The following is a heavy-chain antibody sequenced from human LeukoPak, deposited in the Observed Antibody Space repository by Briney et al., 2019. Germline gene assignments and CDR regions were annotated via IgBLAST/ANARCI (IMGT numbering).Heavy chain of an antibody. J-gene: IGHJ4*02. CDR2: IYYSGST. CDR3: ASRGPPYCGGDCYLMFDY. Sequence: SETLSLTCTVSGGSISSSSYYWGWIRQPPGKGLEWIGSIYYSGSTYYNPSLKSRVTISVDTSKNQFSLKLSSVTAADTAVYHCASRGPPYCGGDCYLMFDYWGQGTLVTVSS. CDR1: GGSISSSSYY. D-gene: IGHD2-21*01. V-gene: IGHV4-39*01.